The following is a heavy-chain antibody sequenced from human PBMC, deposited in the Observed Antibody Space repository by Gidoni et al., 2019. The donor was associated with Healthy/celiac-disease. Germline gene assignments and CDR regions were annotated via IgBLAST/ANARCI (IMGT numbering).Heavy chain of an antibody. Sequence: QVQLVQSGAEVTKPGASVKVSCKASGYTFTGYYMHWVRQAPGQGLEWMGRINPNSGGTNYAQKFQGRVTMTRDTSISTAYMELSRLRSDDTAVYYCARDTRITMVQGVTNWFDPWGQGTLVTVSS. J-gene: IGHJ5*02. V-gene: IGHV1-2*06. D-gene: IGHD3-10*01. CDR2: INPNSGGT. CDR3: ARDTRITMVQGVTNWFDP. CDR1: GYTFTGYY.